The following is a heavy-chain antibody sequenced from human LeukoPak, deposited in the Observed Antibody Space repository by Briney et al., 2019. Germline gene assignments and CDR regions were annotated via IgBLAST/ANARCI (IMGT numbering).Heavy chain of an antibody. D-gene: IGHD2-2*01. J-gene: IGHJ4*02. CDR2: ITWDGDST. CDR1: GFTFDDYA. Sequence: GGSLRLSCAASGFTFDDYAMHWVRQAPGKGLEWVPLITWDGDSTYYADSVKGRFTISRDNSKNTLYLQMNSLRAEDTAVYYCARGPLPAAPTFFDYWGQGTLVTVSS. V-gene: IGHV3-43D*03. CDR3: ARGPLPAAPTFFDY.